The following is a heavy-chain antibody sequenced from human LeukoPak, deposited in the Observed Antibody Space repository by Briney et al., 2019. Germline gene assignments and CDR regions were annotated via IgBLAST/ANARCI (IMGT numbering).Heavy chain of an antibody. CDR2: IIPIFGTA. D-gene: IGHD2-2*01. J-gene: IGHJ3*02. V-gene: IGHV1-69*13. CDR1: GGTFSSYA. CDR3: ARYCSSTSCYHPDAFDI. Sequence: SVKVSCKASGGTFSSYAISWVRQAPGRGLEWMGGIIPIFGTANYAQRFQGRVTITADESTSTAYMELSSLRSEDTAVYYCARYCSSTSCYHPDAFDIWGQGTMVTVSS.